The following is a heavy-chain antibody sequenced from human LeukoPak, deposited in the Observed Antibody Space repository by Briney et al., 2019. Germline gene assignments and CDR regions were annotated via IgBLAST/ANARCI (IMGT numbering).Heavy chain of an antibody. CDR2: ICAYNGNT. Sequence: ASVKVSCKASGYTFTTFGISWVRQAPGQGLEWLGWICAYNGNTDYAQRLQGRVTMTTDTSTTTAYMELRSLRSDDTAVYYCARDLYGDYLGDYWGQGTLVTVST. CDR1: GYTFTTFG. CDR3: ARDLYGDYLGDY. V-gene: IGHV1-18*01. J-gene: IGHJ4*02. D-gene: IGHD4-17*01.